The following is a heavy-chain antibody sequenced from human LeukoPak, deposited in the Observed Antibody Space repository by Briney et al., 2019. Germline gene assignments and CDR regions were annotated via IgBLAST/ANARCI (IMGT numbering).Heavy chain of an antibody. CDR1: GGSVSSGSYY. Sequence: PSETLSLTCTVSGGSVSSGSYYWRWIRQPPGKGLEGIVYIYYSGSTNYNPSLKSRVTISVDTSKNQFSLKLSSVTAADTAVYYCARDRGVGYSGYDFGSYFDYWGQGTLVTVSS. CDR3: ARDRGVGYSGYDFGSYFDY. V-gene: IGHV4-61*01. J-gene: IGHJ4*02. D-gene: IGHD5-12*01. CDR2: IYYSGST.